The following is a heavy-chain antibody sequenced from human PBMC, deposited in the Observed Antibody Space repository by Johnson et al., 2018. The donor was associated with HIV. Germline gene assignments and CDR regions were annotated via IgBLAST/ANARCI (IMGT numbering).Heavy chain of an antibody. D-gene: IGHD1-26*01. CDR3: ARVRIGGSFLRGDAFDI. J-gene: IGHJ3*02. CDR2: TQYDGSNK. Sequence: VQVVESGGGVVQPGGSLRLSCAASGFTFSSYGMHWVRQAPGKGLEWVAFTQYDGSNKYYADSVKGRFTISRDNSKNTLYLQMNSLRAEDTALYYCARVRIGGSFLRGDAFDIWGQGTMVTVSS. V-gene: IGHV3-30*02. CDR1: GFTFSSYG.